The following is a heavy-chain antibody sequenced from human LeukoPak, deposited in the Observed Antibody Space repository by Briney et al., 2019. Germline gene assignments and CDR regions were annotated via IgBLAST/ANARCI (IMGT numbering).Heavy chain of an antibody. J-gene: IGHJ4*02. CDR2: INHSGST. V-gene: IGHV4-34*01. CDR1: GGSFSGYY. Sequence: PSETLSLTCAVYGGSFSGYYWSWIRQPPGKGLEWIGEINHSGSTNYTPSLKSRVTISVDTSKNQFSLKLSSVTAADTAVYYCARLGGSYYADFDYWGQGTLVTVSS. D-gene: IGHD1-26*01. CDR3: ARLGGSYYADFDY.